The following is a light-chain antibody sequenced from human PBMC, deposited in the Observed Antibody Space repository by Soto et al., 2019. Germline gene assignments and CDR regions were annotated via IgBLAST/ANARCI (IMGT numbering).Light chain of an antibody. CDR2: GAS. CDR3: QQYDNWPWA. V-gene: IGKV3-15*01. Sequence: EIVMTQSPATLSVSPGERATLSCRASQTVSSNLAWHQQKRGQPPRLVISGASTRATGIPARFSGSVSGTEFTLTISSLQSEDFAVYYCQQYDNWPWAFGHGTKV. CDR1: QTVSSN. J-gene: IGKJ1*01.